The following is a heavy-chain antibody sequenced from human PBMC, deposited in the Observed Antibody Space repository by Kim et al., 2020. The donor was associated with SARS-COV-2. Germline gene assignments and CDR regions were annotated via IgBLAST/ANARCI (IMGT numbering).Heavy chain of an antibody. Sequence: GGSLRLSCAASGFTFSRYAMNWVRQAPGKGLEWVSGISGSDGGTYYADSVNGRFTISRDNSKNTLYLQMNSLRADDTAVYYCAKVLTEDCYGRGVCHVCAFAIWGQGTMVTVSS. J-gene: IGHJ3*02. CDR1: GFTFSRYA. D-gene: IGHD2-21*01. CDR3: AKVLTEDCYGRGVCHVCAFAI. V-gene: IGHV3-23*01. CDR2: ISGSDGGT.